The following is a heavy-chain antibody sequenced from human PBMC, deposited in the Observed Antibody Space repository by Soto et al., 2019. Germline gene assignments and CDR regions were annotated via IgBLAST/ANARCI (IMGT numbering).Heavy chain of an antibody. V-gene: IGHV3-7*01. Sequence: GGSLRLSCAASGFTFSSYWMSWVRQAPGKGLEWVANIKQDGSEKYYVDSVKGRFTISRDNAKNSLYLQMNSLRAEDTAVYYCARVPRRHYCSSTSCYFLDYWGQGTLVTVSS. CDR3: ARVPRRHYCSSTSCYFLDY. CDR1: GFTFSSYW. CDR2: IKQDGSEK. D-gene: IGHD2-2*01. J-gene: IGHJ4*02.